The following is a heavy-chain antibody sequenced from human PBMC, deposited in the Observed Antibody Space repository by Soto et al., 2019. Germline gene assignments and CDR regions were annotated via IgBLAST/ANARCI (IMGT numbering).Heavy chain of an antibody. CDR2: IYSGGST. Sequence: GGSLRLSCAASGFTVSSNYMSWVRQAPGKGLEWVSVIYSGGSTYYADSVKGRFTISRDNSKNTLYLQMNSLRAEDTAVYYCASDHIVVVTESSDYYYGMDVWGQGTTVTVSS. J-gene: IGHJ6*02. CDR3: ASDHIVVVTESSDYYYGMDV. CDR1: GFTVSSNY. D-gene: IGHD2-21*02. V-gene: IGHV3-53*01.